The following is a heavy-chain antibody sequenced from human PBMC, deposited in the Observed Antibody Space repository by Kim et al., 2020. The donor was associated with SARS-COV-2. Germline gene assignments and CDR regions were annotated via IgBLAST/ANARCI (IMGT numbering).Heavy chain of an antibody. D-gene: IGHD5-12*01. Sequence: YAVSVKSRITINPDTSKNQFSLQLNSVTPEDTAVYYCARDLAVATLGFDYWGQGTLVTVSS. J-gene: IGHJ4*02. CDR3: ARDLAVATLGFDY. V-gene: IGHV6-1*01.